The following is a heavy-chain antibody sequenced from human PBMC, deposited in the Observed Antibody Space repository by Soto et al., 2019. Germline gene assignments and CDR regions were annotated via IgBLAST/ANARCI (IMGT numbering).Heavy chain of an antibody. CDR3: AREGYYSGSGTYSPPRYYGMDS. V-gene: IGHV1-18*03. CDR1: GYRFIDYG. Sequence: ASVKVSCKASGYRFIDYGITWVRQAPGQGLERMGWISDYNGNTHYGKKFQGRVTMTTDTSTRTAYMELKSLRSDDMAVYFCAREGYYSGSGTYSPPRYYGMDSWGQGTLVTVSS. J-gene: IGHJ4*02. D-gene: IGHD3-10*01. CDR2: ISDYNGNT.